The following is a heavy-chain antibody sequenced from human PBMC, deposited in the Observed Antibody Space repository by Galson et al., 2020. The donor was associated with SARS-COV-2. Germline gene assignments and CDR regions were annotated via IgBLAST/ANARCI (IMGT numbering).Heavy chain of an antibody. J-gene: IGHJ5*02. V-gene: IGHV4-34*01. CDR1: GESFSGYY. CDR3: ARGGYCSGARCYGLSWFDP. D-gene: IGHD2-15*01. CDR2: ISQNGGP. Sequence: ETSETRSLTCGVFGESFSGYYWNWIRQAPGKGLEWIGEISQNGGPNYKSSLKSRVTMSIDSSKRQISLQITSVTAADTAVYFCARGGYCSGARCYGLSWFDPWGQGTLVIVSS.